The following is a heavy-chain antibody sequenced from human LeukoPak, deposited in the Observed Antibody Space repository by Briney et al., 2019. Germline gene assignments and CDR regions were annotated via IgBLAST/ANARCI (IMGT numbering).Heavy chain of an antibody. J-gene: IGHJ6*03. V-gene: IGHV4-39*07. CDR3: ARNSYGSGSSYMDV. D-gene: IGHD3-10*01. Sequence: SETLSLTCTVSGGSISSSSYYWGWIRQPPEKGLERIGSIYYSGSTYYNPSPKSRVTISVDTSKNQFSLKLSSVTAADTAVYYCARNSYGSGSSYMDVWGKGTTVTVSS. CDR2: IYYSGST. CDR1: GGSISSSSYY.